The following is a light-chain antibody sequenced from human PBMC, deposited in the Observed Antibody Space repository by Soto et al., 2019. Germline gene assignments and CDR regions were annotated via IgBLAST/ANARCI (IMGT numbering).Light chain of an antibody. Sequence: DIQMTQFPSTLSPSVGNRVTIPCRASQSISSWLAWYQQKPGKAPKLLIYDASSLESGVPSRFSGSGSGTEFTLTISSLQPDDFATYYCQQYNSYSQTFGQGTKVDIK. CDR1: QSISSW. J-gene: IGKJ2*01. CDR3: QQYNSYSQT. V-gene: IGKV1-5*01. CDR2: DAS.